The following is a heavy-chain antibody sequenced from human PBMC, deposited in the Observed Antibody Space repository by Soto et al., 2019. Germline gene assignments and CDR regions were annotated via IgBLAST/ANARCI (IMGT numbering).Heavy chain of an antibody. J-gene: IGHJ3*02. CDR1: GYTFTSYD. V-gene: IGHV1-8*01. Sequence: ASVKGSCKASGYTFTSYDINWVRQATGQGLEWMGWMNPNSGNTGYAQKFQGRVTMTRNTSISTAYMELSSLRSEDTAVYYCAGALSSSKVDDAFDIWCQGTLVTASS. D-gene: IGHD6-13*01. CDR3: AGALSSSKVDDAFDI. CDR2: MNPNSGNT.